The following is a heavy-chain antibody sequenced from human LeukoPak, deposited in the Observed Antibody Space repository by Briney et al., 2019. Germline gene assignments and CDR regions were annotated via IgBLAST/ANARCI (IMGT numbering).Heavy chain of an antibody. V-gene: IGHV3-11*01. CDR2: ISSSGSTI. CDR1: GFTFSDYY. J-gene: IGHJ5*02. D-gene: IGHD6-19*01. CDR3: ARGSSGWYGRRWFDP. Sequence: AGGSLRLSCAASGFTFSDYYMSWIRQAPGEGLEWVSYISSSGSTIYYADSVKGRFTISRDNAKNSLYLQMNSLRAEDTAVYYCARGSSGWYGRRWFDPWGQGTLVTVSS.